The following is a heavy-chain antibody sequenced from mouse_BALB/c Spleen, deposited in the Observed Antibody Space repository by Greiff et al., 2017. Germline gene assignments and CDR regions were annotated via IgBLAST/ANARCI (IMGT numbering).Heavy chain of an antibody. CDR3: ARWYGNYVGPYAMDY. J-gene: IGHJ4*01. CDR1: GYTFTSYT. D-gene: IGHD2-10*02. V-gene: IGHV1-4*02. Sequence: VKLVESAAELARPGASVKMSCKASGYTFTSYTMHWVKQRPGQGLEWIGYINPSSGYTEYNQKFKDKTTLTADKSSSTAYMQLSSLTSEDSAVYYCARWYGNYVGPYAMDYWGQGTSVTVSS. CDR2: INPSSGYT.